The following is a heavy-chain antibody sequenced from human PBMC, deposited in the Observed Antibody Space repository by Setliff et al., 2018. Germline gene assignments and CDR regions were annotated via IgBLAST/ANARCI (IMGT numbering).Heavy chain of an antibody. CDR1: AYSFTDYY. Sequence: ASVKVSCKTSAYSFTDYYIQWVRQAPGQGLEWMGWINPNSGGTKYSPKFQGRFAVTRDTSVTTAFLELSGLTYDDTAVYYCARLFQGYDYYKKFDSWGQGTLVTVSS. D-gene: IGHD3-10*01. V-gene: IGHV1-2*02. J-gene: IGHJ4*02. CDR2: INPNSGGT. CDR3: ARLFQGYDYYKKFDS.